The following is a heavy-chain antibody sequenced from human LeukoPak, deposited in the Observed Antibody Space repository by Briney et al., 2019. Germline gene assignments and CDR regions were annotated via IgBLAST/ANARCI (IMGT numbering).Heavy chain of an antibody. CDR3: ARDDYRGVTNFDP. CDR2: ISYTGST. Sequence: SSETLSLTCTVSGGSISPYFWSWIRQPPGKGLEWIGYISYTGSTNYNPSLKSRVTISVDTSKKQLSLQMTSVTAADTAVYYCARDDYRGVTNFDPWGQGTLVTVSS. V-gene: IGHV4-59*01. CDR1: GGSISPYF. D-gene: IGHD3-10*01. J-gene: IGHJ5*02.